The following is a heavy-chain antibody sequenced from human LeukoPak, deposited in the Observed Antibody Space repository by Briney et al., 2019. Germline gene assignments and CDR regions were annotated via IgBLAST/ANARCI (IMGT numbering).Heavy chain of an antibody. J-gene: IGHJ4*02. Sequence: SQTLSLTCAVSGGSISSGGYSWSWIRQPPGKGLEWIGYIYHSGSTYYNPSLKSRVTISVDRSKNQFSLKLSSVTAADTAVYYCASAYDSSGYAFDYWGQGTLVTVSP. CDR3: ASAYDSSGYAFDY. D-gene: IGHD3-22*01. CDR2: IYHSGST. V-gene: IGHV4-30-2*01. CDR1: GGSISSGGYS.